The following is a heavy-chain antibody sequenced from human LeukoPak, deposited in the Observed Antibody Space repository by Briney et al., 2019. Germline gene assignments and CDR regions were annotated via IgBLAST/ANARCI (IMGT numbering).Heavy chain of an antibody. CDR3: AKDRVHYGSGSDY. CDR1: GFSFANYG. Sequence: PGGSLRLSCAASGFSFANYGMSWVRQAPGKGLEWVSNIVNSGGNTYYADSVKGRFTISRDNSKNTVYLEINGLRVEDTAVYYCAKDRVHYGSGSDYWGQGTLVTVSS. J-gene: IGHJ4*02. CDR2: IVNSGGNT. V-gene: IGHV3-23*01. D-gene: IGHD3-10*01.